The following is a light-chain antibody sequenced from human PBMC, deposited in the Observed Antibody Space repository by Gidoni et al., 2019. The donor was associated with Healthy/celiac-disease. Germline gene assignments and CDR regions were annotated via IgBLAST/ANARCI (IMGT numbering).Light chain of an antibody. CDR1: QSISSY. CDR3: QKSYSTPRT. CDR2: AAS. Sequence: DIQLTQSPSSLSASVGDRVTITCRARQSISSYLNWYQQKPGKAPKLMIYAASSLQSGVPSRFSGSGSGTELIRTSSSLQAEDLATYYCQKSYSTPRTFGQGTKVEIK. J-gene: IGKJ1*01. V-gene: IGKV1-39*01.